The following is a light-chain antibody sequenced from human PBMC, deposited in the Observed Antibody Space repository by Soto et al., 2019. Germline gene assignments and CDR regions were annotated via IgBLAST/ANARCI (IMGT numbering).Light chain of an antibody. V-gene: IGKV1-5*03. CDR1: QSISSW. CDR2: KAS. Sequence: DIQMTQSPSTLSASVGDRVTITCRASQSISSWLAWYQQKPGKAPKLLIYKASSLESGVPSRFSGSGSGPEFTLTISSLQPDDVATYYCQQYKSYPYTFGQGTKLEIK. CDR3: QQYKSYPYT. J-gene: IGKJ2*01.